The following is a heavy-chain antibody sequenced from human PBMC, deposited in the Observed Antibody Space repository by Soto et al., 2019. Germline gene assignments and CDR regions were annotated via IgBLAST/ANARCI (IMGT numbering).Heavy chain of an antibody. Sequence: EVQLVESGGGLVKPGGSLRLSCAASGFTVSNAWMSWVRQAPGKGLEWVGRIKSKTDGGTTEYEAPVKGRFTISRDDSKNTRYLQMNSLKPEATAVYYCTRYSYGASEYWGPGTLVTVSS. V-gene: IGHV3-15*01. CDR3: TRYSYGASEY. CDR2: IKSKTDGGTT. J-gene: IGHJ4*02. CDR1: GFTVSNAW. D-gene: IGHD5-18*01.